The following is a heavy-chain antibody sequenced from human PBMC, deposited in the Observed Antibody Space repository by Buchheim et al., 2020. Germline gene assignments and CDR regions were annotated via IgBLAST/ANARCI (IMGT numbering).Heavy chain of an antibody. J-gene: IGHJ4*02. CDR3: ARGLGRSSGWHY. Sequence: QVQVQQWGAGLLKPSETLSLTCAVYGGSFSGYYWSWIRQPPGKGLEWIGEINHSGSPNYNPSLKSRVTISVDTSKNQFSLKLSSVTAADTAVYYWARGLGRSSGWHYWGQGTL. D-gene: IGHD6-19*01. CDR2: INHSGSP. CDR1: GGSFSGYY. V-gene: IGHV4-34*01.